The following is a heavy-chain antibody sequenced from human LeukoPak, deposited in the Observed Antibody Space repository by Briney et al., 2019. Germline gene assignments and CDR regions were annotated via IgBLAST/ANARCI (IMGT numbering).Heavy chain of an antibody. J-gene: IGHJ4*02. CDR1: GGSISSSSYY. CDR2: VYYSGST. V-gene: IGHV4-39*01. D-gene: IGHD2-2*01. Sequence: SSETLSLTCTVSGGSISSSSYYWGWIRQPPGKGLEWIGSVYYSGSTYYNPSLESRVTISVDTSKNQFSLKLTSVTAADTAVYYCASPLGYCNSASCYGDYWGQGTLVTVSS. CDR3: ASPLGYCNSASCYGDY.